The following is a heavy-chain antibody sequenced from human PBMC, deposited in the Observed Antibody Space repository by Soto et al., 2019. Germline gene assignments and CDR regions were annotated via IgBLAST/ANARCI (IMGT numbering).Heavy chain of an antibody. CDR3: ARELDPYYGGNSLSLDY. D-gene: IGHD4-17*01. CDR2: IIPKFGTT. Sequence: QVQLVQSGAEVKKPGSSVKVSCKASGGSFSTYGINWVRLAPGQGLECMGGIIPKFGTTNYAQKFRGRVTITADESTNTAYTELHYLRSEDTAVYFCARELDPYYGGNSLSLDYWGQGTLVTVSS. CDR1: GGSFSTYG. J-gene: IGHJ4*02. V-gene: IGHV1-69*13.